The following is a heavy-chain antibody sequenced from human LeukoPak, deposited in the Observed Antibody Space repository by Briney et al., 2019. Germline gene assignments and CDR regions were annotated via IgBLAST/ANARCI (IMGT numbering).Heavy chain of an antibody. Sequence: GGSLRLSCAASGFTFSSYGMHWVRQAPGKGLEWVSSVSSSSSYIYYADSVKGRFTISRDDAKNSLYLQMNSLRAEDTAVYYCARGDGSYQYYFDYWGQGTLVTVSS. CDR1: GFTFSSYG. CDR2: VSSSSSYI. V-gene: IGHV3-21*01. J-gene: IGHJ4*02. D-gene: IGHD5-24*01. CDR3: ARGDGSYQYYFDY.